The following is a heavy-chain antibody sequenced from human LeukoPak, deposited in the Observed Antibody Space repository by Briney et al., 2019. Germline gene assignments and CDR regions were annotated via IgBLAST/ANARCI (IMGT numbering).Heavy chain of an antibody. CDR2: IWSDGNNK. Sequence: GGSLRLSCAASGFTFSSFGMHWVRQAPGKGLEWVAVIWSDGNNKYYADSVKGRFTISRDNSKNTLYLQMNSLRAEDTAVYYCARDMTYYYGMDVWGQGTTVTVSS. CDR3: ARDMTYYYGMDV. V-gene: IGHV3-33*01. D-gene: IGHD3-16*01. CDR1: GFTFSSFG. J-gene: IGHJ6*02.